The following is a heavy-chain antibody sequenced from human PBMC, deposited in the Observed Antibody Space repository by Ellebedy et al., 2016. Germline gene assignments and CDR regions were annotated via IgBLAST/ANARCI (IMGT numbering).Heavy chain of an antibody. D-gene: IGHD3-16*02. CDR3: ARERRRLSDAFDI. CDR1: GYTFTSYG. J-gene: IGHJ3*02. Sequence: SVKVSCXASGYTFTSYGISWVRQAPGQGLEWMGGIIPIFGTANYAQKFQGRVTITADESTSTAYMELSSLRSEDTAVYYCARERRRLSDAFDIWGQGTMVTVSS. CDR2: IIPIFGTA. V-gene: IGHV1-69*13.